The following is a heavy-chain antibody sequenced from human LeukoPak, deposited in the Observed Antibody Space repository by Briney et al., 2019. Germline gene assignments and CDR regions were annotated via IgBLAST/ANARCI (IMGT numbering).Heavy chain of an antibody. CDR3: ARDPTGYYDSSGHDAFDI. D-gene: IGHD3-22*01. CDR2: INPNSGGT. Sequence: ASVTVSCKASGYTFTGYYMHWVRQAPGQGLEWMGWINPNSGGTNYAQEFQGRVTMTRDTSISTAYMELSRLRSDDTAVYYCARDPTGYYDSSGHDAFDIWGQGTMVTVSS. V-gene: IGHV1-2*02. J-gene: IGHJ3*02. CDR1: GYTFTGYY.